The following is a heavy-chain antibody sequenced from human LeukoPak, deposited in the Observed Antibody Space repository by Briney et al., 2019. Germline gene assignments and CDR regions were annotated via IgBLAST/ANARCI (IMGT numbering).Heavy chain of an antibody. CDR2: IYYSGST. J-gene: IGHJ3*02. D-gene: IGHD3-22*01. Sequence: SETLSLTCTVSGGSISSYYWSWIRQPPGKGLEWIGYIYYSGSTYYNPSLKSRVTISVDTSKNQFSLKLNSVTAADTAVYYCARDAYYDSSGYRKDAFDIWGQGTMVTVSS. V-gene: IGHV4-59*12. CDR1: GGSISSYY. CDR3: ARDAYYDSSGYRKDAFDI.